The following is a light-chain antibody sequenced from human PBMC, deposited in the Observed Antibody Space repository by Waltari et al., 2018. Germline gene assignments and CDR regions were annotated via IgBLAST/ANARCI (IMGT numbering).Light chain of an antibody. CDR2: DAS. Sequence: EIVLTQSPATLSLSPGERATLSCRASQNVRTYLAWFQHRPGQAPRLLIYDASNRATDVPARFTGNGSGTDFTLTISSLQPEDFALYYCQERSNWPGGAFGGGTKVEIK. CDR1: QNVRTY. J-gene: IGKJ4*01. V-gene: IGKV3-11*01. CDR3: QERSNWPGGA.